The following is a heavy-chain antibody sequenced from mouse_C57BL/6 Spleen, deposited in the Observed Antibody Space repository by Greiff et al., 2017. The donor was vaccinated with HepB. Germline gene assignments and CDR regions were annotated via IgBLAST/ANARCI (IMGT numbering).Heavy chain of an antibody. J-gene: IGHJ2*01. Sequence: EVKLMESGPGLVKPSQSLSLTCSVTGYSITSGYYWNWIRQFPGNKLEWMGYISYDGSNNYNPSLKNRISITRDTSKNQFFLKLNSVTTEDTATYYCARGDYDGYFDYWGQGTTLTVSS. D-gene: IGHD2-4*01. CDR2: ISYDGSN. V-gene: IGHV3-6*01. CDR1: GYSITSGYY. CDR3: ARGDYDGYFDY.